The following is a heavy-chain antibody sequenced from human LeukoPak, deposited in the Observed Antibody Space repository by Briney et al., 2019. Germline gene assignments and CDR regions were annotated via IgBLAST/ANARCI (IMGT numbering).Heavy chain of an antibody. D-gene: IGHD2-15*01. Sequence: GASVKVSCKASGYTFTSYDINWVRQATGQGLEWMGWMNPNSGNTGYAQKFQGRVTMTRNTSISTAYMGLSSLRSEDTAVYYCARAGGYCGRISCPYYFDYWGQGSPVAVSS. V-gene: IGHV1-8*01. J-gene: IGHJ4*02. CDR1: GYTFTSYD. CDR2: MNPNSGNT. CDR3: ARAGGYCGRISCPYYFDY.